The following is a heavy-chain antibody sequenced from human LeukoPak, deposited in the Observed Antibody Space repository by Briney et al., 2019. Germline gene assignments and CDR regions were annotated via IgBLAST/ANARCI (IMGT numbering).Heavy chain of an antibody. V-gene: IGHV1-2*02. Sequence: ASVKLSCKASGYSFTGYYIYWVRQAPGQGLEWMGWINPDGGVTKSAQKFQGRVTMTRDKSINTVYMELSGLTSDETALYYCARGPNHYYYMDFWGTGTTVSVSS. CDR3: ARGPNHYYYMDF. J-gene: IGHJ6*03. D-gene: IGHD2-8*01. CDR1: GYSFTGYY. CDR2: INPDGGVT.